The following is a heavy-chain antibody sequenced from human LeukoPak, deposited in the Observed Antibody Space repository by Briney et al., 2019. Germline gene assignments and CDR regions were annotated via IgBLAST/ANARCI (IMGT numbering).Heavy chain of an antibody. Sequence: SETLSLTCSVSGASITNSDWWTWVRRPPGEGLEWIGEIYHGGTTKYNPSLKSRVTISVDKSKNQFSLKLSSVSAADTAVYYCARVRCSEGKCNFFDYWGQGTLVTVSS. CDR2: IYHGGTT. J-gene: IGHJ4*02. CDR1: GASITNSDW. V-gene: IGHV4-4*02. D-gene: IGHD2-15*01. CDR3: ARVRCSEGKCNFFDY.